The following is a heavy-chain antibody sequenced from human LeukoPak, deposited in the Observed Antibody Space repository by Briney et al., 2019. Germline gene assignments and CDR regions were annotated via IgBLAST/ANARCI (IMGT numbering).Heavy chain of an antibody. D-gene: IGHD6-13*01. CDR2: IYYSGST. Sequence: PSETLSLTCTVSGGSISSSNYYWGWIRQSPGKGLEWIGSIYYSGSTYYNPSLKSRVTISVDTSKNQFSLKLSSVTAADTAVYYCARLPLVRGAFDIWGQGTMVTVSS. J-gene: IGHJ3*02. CDR1: GGSISSSNYY. CDR3: ARLPLVRGAFDI. V-gene: IGHV4-39*01.